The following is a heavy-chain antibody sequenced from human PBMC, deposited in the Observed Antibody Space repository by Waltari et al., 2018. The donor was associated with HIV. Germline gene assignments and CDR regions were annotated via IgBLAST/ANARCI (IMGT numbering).Heavy chain of an antibody. V-gene: IGHV4-61*01. CDR1: GGSVSSKTYY. D-gene: IGHD5-12*01. CDR2: IYHSAST. J-gene: IGHJ3*02. Sequence: QVQLQESGPGLVKPSETLSLTCTVSGGSVSSKTYYWSWIRQPPGKGLEWIGYIYHSASTNYNPSLKSRVTISVDTSKNQFSLRLTSVTAADTAVYYCARRGDGYNLAHAFDIWGQGTMVTVSS. CDR3: ARRGDGYNLAHAFDI.